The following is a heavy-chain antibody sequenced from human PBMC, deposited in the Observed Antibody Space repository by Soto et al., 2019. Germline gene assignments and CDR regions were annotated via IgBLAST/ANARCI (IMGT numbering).Heavy chain of an antibody. CDR1: GFTFSSYG. D-gene: IGHD3-16*01. CDR2: ISYDGSNK. J-gene: IGHJ6*02. Sequence: GGSLRLSCAASGFTFSSYGMHWVRQAPGKGLEWVAVISYDGSNKYYADSVKGRFTISRDNSKNTLYLQMNSLRAEDTAVYYCAKDRDYDYVWGSRSYGMDVWGQGTTVTVSS. CDR3: AKDRDYDYVWGSRSYGMDV. V-gene: IGHV3-30*18.